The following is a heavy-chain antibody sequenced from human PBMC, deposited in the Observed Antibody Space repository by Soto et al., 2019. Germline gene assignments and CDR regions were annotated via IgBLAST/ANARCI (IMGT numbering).Heavy chain of an antibody. V-gene: IGHV1-69*01. CDR3: ARGGRGYSSAPRYYFDY. Sequence: QVQLVQSGSEVKKPGSSVKVSCKASGGSFSSNPISWVRQAPGQGLEWMAGIIPIFATVHYAQKFQGRVTITADESTSTAYMELTGLRSEDTAVYFCARGGRGYSSAPRYYFDYWGQGTLVTVS. CDR2: IIPIFATV. D-gene: IGHD5-18*01. J-gene: IGHJ4*02. CDR1: GGSFSSNP.